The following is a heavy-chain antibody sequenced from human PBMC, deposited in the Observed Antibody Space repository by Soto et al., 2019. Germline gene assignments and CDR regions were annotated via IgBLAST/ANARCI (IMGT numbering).Heavy chain of an antibody. CDR1: GGTFSSYA. D-gene: IGHD3-22*01. V-gene: IGHV1-69*06. J-gene: IGHJ4*02. CDR3: ARDSSGYYDFDY. Sequence: SVKVSCKASGGTFSSYAISWVRQAPGQGLEWMGGIIPIFGTADYAQKFQGRVTITADKSTSTAYMELSSLRSEDTAVYYCARDSSGYYDFDYWGQGTLVTVSS. CDR2: IIPIFGTA.